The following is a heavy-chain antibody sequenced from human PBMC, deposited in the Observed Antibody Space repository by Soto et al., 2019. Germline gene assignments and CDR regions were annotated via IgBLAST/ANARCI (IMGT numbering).Heavy chain of an antibody. Sequence: QVQLQESGPGLVKPSETLSLTCTVSGGSLSSYYWSWIRRPPGMGLVWIASISYSGTTNYNSSLKSGVTISIDTSTNQFSRKFNSVTDADTAVYYCAREGYNLGPSDYWGQGPLVPVSS. D-gene: IGHD1-1*01. CDR3: AREGYNLGPSDY. CDR2: ISYSGTT. J-gene: IGHJ4*02. CDR1: GGSLSSYY. V-gene: IGHV4-59*01.